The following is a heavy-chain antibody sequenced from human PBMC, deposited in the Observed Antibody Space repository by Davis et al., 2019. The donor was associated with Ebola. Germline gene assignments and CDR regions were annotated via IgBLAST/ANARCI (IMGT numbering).Heavy chain of an antibody. D-gene: IGHD5-24*01. CDR2: ILYRRSN. CDR1: GGSISNHY. J-gene: IGHJ4*02. V-gene: IGHV4-59*11. CDR3: ARGRDGYNFGFDY. Sequence: SETLSLTCAVSGGSISNHYWSWIRQPPGKGLQWVGHILYRRSNTYNPSLKSRVTISVDTSKNQFSLKLTSVTAADTAVYYCARGRDGYNFGFDYWGQGTLVTVSS.